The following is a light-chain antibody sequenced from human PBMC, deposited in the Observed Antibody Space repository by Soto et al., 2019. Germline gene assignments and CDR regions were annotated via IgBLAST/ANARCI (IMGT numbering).Light chain of an antibody. Sequence: IQMTQSPSSLSASVGDRVTITCQASHDITSYLNWYQHKPGKATKLLIYDASIWEAGVPSRFSGSGYVTDFTFTISSLQPEDVATYYCQRCDYLPIFGPGTTVDFK. J-gene: IGKJ3*01. V-gene: IGKV1-33*01. CDR3: QRCDYLPI. CDR2: DAS. CDR1: HDITSY.